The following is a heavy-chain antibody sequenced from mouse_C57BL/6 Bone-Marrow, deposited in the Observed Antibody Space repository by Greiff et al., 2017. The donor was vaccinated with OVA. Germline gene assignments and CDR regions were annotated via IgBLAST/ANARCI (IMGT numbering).Heavy chain of an antibody. Sequence: EVKLEESGGGLVQPGGSMKLSCAASGFTFSDAWMDWVRQSPEKGLEWVAEIRNKANNHATYYAESVKGRFTISRDDSKSSVYLQMNSLRAEDTGIYYGTRALYYYGSSYVSYFDYWGQGTTLTVSS. CDR1: GFTFSDAW. CDR3: TRALYYYGSSYVSYFDY. J-gene: IGHJ2*01. CDR2: IRNKANNHAT. D-gene: IGHD1-1*01. V-gene: IGHV6-6*01.